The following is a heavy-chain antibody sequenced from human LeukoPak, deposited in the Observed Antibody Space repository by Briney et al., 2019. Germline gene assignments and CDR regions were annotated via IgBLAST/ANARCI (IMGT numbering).Heavy chain of an antibody. CDR1: GGSISSSNW. CDR2: IYHSGST. Sequence: SETLSLTCAVSGGSISSSNWWSWVRQPPGKGLEWIGEIYHSGSTNYNPSLKSRVTISVDTSKNQFSLKLSSVTAADTAVYYCARGIVARGRKLGYYYGMDVWGQGTTVTVSS. D-gene: IGHD5-12*01. J-gene: IGHJ6*02. CDR3: ARGIVARGRKLGYYYGMDV. V-gene: IGHV4-4*02.